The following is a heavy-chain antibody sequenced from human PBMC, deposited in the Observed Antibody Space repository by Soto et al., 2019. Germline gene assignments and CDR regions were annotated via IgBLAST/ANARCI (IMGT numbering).Heavy chain of an antibody. CDR2: INHSGST. CDR1: GGSFSGYY. D-gene: IGHD2-2*02. J-gene: IGHJ5*02. CDR3: ARGGLVVVPAAIRVRHWFDP. Sequence: QSLTCAVYGGSFSGYYWSWIRQPPGKGLEWIGEINHSGSTNYNPSLKSRVTISVDTSKNQFSLKLSSVTAADTAVYYCARGGLVVVPAAIRVRHWFDPWVLGSPVLVPS. V-gene: IGHV4-34*01.